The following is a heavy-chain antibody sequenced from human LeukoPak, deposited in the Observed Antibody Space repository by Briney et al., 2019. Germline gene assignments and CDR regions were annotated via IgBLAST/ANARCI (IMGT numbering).Heavy chain of an antibody. V-gene: IGHV3-30*18. CDR1: GFTFSSYG. D-gene: IGHD2-21*02. J-gene: IGHJ3*02. Sequence: PGGSLRLSCAASGFTFSSYGMHWVRQAPGKGLEWVAVISYDGSNKYYADSVKGRFTISRDNSKNTLHLQMNSLRAEDTAVYYCAKLVTADAFDIWGQGTMVTVSS. CDR3: AKLVTADAFDI. CDR2: ISYDGSNK.